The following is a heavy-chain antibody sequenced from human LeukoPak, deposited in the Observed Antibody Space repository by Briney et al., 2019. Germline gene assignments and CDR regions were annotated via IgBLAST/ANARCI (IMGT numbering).Heavy chain of an antibody. D-gene: IGHD5-18*01. J-gene: IGHJ6*03. V-gene: IGHV4-34*01. Sequence: SETLSLTCAVSGGSFSAYYWSWIRQPPGKGLEWIGEINHSEYTNYNPSLESRVTVSVDTSKNQFSLKLSSVTAADTAVYYRARGRRGYSYGYSGYYHYMDVWGKGTTVTVSS. CDR2: INHSEYT. CDR3: ARGRRGYSYGYSGYYHYMDV. CDR1: GGSFSAYY.